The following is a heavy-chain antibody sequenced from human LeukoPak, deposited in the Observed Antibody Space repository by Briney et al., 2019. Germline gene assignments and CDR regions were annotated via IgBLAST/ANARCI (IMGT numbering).Heavy chain of an antibody. CDR2: ISAYDGHT. D-gene: IGHD2-21*01. Sequence: ASVKVSCKASGYTFTSYGISWVRQAPGQGPEWMGWISAYDGHTFYAQKFQGRVTMTTDTSTSTAYMELRSLGSDDTAVYYCARDLWFAATSPYGTDVWGQGTTVTVSS. CDR1: GYTFTSYG. J-gene: IGHJ6*02. V-gene: IGHV1-18*01. CDR3: ARDLWFAATSPYGTDV.